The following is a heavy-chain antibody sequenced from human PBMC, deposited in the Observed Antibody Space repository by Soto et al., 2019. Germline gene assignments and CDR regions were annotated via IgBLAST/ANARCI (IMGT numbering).Heavy chain of an antibody. Sequence: GGSLRLSCAASGFPVSSNYMSWVRQAPGKGLEWVSVICSGGSIYYADSVKGRFTISRDNSKNTLYLQMNSLRAEDTAVYYCAKGLVGELRSYWYFDLWGRGTLVTVSS. CDR1: GFPVSSNY. V-gene: IGHV3-53*01. J-gene: IGHJ2*01. CDR2: ICSGGSI. CDR3: AKGLVGELRSYWYFDL. D-gene: IGHD3-16*01.